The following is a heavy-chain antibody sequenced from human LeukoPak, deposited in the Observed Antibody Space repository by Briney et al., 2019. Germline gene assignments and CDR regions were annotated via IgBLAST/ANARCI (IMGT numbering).Heavy chain of an antibody. CDR3: TGVAYGYVFDY. D-gene: IGHD3-16*01. V-gene: IGHV3-49*04. J-gene: IGHJ4*02. CDR2: IRSKAYGGTT. Sequence: PGRSLRLSCTTSGFTFVDYAISWVRQAPGKGLEWVGFIRSKAYGGTTEYAASVKGRFTISRDDSKSIAYLQMDSLKTEDTAVYFCTGVAYGYVFDYWGQGTLVTVSS. CDR1: GFTFVDYA.